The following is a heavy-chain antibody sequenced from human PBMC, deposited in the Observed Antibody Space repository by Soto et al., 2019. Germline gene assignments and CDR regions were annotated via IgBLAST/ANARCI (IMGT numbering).Heavy chain of an antibody. CDR1: GFTFSGYN. J-gene: IGHJ4*02. V-gene: IGHV3-11*01. CDR2: ITSSGSNT. CDR3: VRGGSISSAHRVDH. Sequence: QVQLVESGGGLVKPGGSLRLSCAASGFTFSGYNMSWIRQAPGKGLEWVSYITSSGSNTFDEESVKGRFTISRDNTMSLLYVQMNSPRAEDTAVYYCVRGGSISSAHRVDHWAQGPRVTASS. D-gene: IGHD6-6*01.